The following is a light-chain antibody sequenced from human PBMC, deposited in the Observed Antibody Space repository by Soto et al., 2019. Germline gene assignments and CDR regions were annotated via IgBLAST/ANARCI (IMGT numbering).Light chain of an antibody. CDR3: QKYNGAPQT. V-gene: IGKV1-27*01. CDR1: QDISSF. J-gene: IGKJ1*01. Sequence: DIQMTQSPSSLSASVGDRVTITCRASQDISSFLAWYQQKPGKVPKLLIYAASTLQSGVPSRFSGSGPGTDFTLTISSLQPEDFATYFCQKYNGAPQTFGQGTKVDIK. CDR2: AAS.